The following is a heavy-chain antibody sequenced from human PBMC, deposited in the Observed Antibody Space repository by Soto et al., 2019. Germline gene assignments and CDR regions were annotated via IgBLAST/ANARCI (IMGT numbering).Heavy chain of an antibody. CDR1: GGSFSGYY. J-gene: IGHJ5*02. CDR2: INHSGST. V-gene: IGHV4-34*01. Sequence: SETLSLTCAVYGGSFSGYYWSWVRQPPGKGLEWIGEINHSGSTNYNPSLKSRVTISVDTSKNQFSLKLSSVTAADTAVYYCARGLGCSGGSCYSSNWFDPWGQGTLVTVSS. D-gene: IGHD2-15*01. CDR3: ARGLGCSGGSCYSSNWFDP.